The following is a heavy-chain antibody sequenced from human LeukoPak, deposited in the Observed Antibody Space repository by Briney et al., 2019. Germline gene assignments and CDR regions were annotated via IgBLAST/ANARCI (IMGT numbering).Heavy chain of an antibody. CDR3: ARGRNVDY. CDR1: GFTFSSSW. CDR2: IKQDGSGK. Sequence: GGSLRLSCAASGFTFSSSWMTWVRQAPGKGLEWVANIKQDGSGKYYVGSVKGRFTISRDNAKNSLYLQMNSLRAEDTAVYYCARGRNVDYWGQGALVTASS. V-gene: IGHV3-7*05. J-gene: IGHJ4*02.